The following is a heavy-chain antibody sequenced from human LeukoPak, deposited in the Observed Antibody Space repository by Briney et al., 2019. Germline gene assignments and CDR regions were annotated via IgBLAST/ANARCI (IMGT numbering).Heavy chain of an antibody. D-gene: IGHD2-2*01. CDR2: IWYGGSNK. V-gene: IGHV3-33*08. J-gene: IGHJ2*01. CDR1: GFTFSSYS. Sequence: GGSLRLSCAASGFTFSSYSMNWVRQAPGKGLEWVAVIWYGGSNKYYADSVKGRFTISRDNSKNTLYLQMNSLRAEDTAVYYCAKTSSRPIWYFDLWGRGTLVTVSS. CDR3: AKTSSRPIWYFDL.